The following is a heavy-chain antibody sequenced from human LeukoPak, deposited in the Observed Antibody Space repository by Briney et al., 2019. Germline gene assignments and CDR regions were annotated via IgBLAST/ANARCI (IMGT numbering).Heavy chain of an antibody. CDR3: AKDRGGASEFDP. CDR1: GFTFSSYG. V-gene: IGHV3-30*18. CDR2: ISYDGSNK. D-gene: IGHD3-16*01. J-gene: IGHJ5*02. Sequence: GGSLRLSCAASGFTFSSYGTHWVRQAPGKGLEWVAVISYDGSNKYYADSVKGRFTISRDNSKNTLYLQMNSLRAEDTAVYYCAKDRGGASEFDPWGQGTLVTVSS.